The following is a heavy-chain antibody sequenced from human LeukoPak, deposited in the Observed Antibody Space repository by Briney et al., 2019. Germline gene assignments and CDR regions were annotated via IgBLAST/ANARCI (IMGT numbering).Heavy chain of an antibody. V-gene: IGHV4-59*01. Sequence: SETLSLTCTVSGGSISIYYWSWIRQPPGKGLEWIGYIYYSGSTNYNPSLKSRVTISVDSSKNQFSLKLSSVTAADTAVYYCARAASGWSQAFDIWGQGTMVTVSS. CDR1: GGSISIYY. CDR2: IYYSGST. CDR3: ARAASGWSQAFDI. D-gene: IGHD6-19*01. J-gene: IGHJ3*02.